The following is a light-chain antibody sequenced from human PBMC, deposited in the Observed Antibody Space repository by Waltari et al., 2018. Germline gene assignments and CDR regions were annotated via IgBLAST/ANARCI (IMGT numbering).Light chain of an antibody. V-gene: IGKV3-15*01. CDR1: QSIISQ. CDR3: QQYHESPPIT. Sequence: EIVMTQSTATLSVSPGERATFSCRASQSIISQLAWYQQKPGQAPRLLIYGASTRATGIPARFSGSGSGTEFTLTISSLQSEDFAVYFCQQYHESPPITFGPGTKVDIK. J-gene: IGKJ3*01. CDR2: GAS.